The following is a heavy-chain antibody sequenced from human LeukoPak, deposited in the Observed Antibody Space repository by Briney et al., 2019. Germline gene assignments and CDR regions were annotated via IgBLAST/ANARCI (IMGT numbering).Heavy chain of an antibody. V-gene: IGHV1-69*06. D-gene: IGHD3-10*01. CDR1: GYTFTSYG. Sequence: SVKVSCKASGYTFTSYGISWVRQAPGQGLEWMGGIIPIFGTANYAQKFQGRVTITADKSTSTAYMELSSLRSEDTAVYYCARAADYYGSGSYYNVPPYYFDYWGQGTLVTVSS. CDR3: ARAADYYGSGSYYNVPPYYFDY. CDR2: IIPIFGTA. J-gene: IGHJ4*02.